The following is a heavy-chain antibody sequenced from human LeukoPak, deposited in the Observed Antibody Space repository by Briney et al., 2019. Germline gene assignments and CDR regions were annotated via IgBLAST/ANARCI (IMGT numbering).Heavy chain of an antibody. CDR2: TNPNSGGT. V-gene: IGHV1-2*02. J-gene: IGHJ4*02. CDR3: ARVLYYYDSSGYYYDY. CDR1: GYTFTGYY. Sequence: ASVKVSCKASGYTFTGYYMHWVRQAPGQGLEWMGWTNPNSGGTNYAQKFQGRVTMTRDTSISTAYMELSRLRSDDTAVYYCARVLYYYDSSGYYYDYWGQGTLVTVSS. D-gene: IGHD3-22*01.